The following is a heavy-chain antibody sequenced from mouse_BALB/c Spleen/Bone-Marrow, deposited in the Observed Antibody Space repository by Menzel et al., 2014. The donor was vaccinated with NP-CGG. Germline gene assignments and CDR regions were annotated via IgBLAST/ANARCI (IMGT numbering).Heavy chain of an antibody. D-gene: IGHD2-10*02. CDR3: ARRGYGNYVGYAMDY. Sequence: EVQRVESGGGLVKPGGSLKLSYAASGFAFSSYAMSWVRQTPEKRLEWVATISSGGSYTYYPDSVKGRFTISRDNAKNXLYLQMSSLRSEDTAMYYCARRGYGNYVGYAMDYWGQGTSVTVSS. V-gene: IGHV5-9-3*01. CDR2: ISSGGSYT. J-gene: IGHJ4*01. CDR1: GFAFSSYA.